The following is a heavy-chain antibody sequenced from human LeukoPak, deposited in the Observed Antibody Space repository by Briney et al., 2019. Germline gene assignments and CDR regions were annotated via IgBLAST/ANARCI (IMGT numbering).Heavy chain of an antibody. CDR1: GFTINSSA. CDR3: AKQLGYCSDGSCYCPY. CDR2: ISNNGGYT. J-gene: IGHJ4*02. D-gene: IGHD2-15*01. Sequence: GGYLRLSCAGSGFTINSSAMSWVRQAPGQGLEWVSAISNNGGYTYYTDSVQGRITIYRDNSRGTLCLQRNSLRAEDTAVYYCAKQLGYCSDGSCYCPYWGQRTLVTVS. V-gene: IGHV3-23*01.